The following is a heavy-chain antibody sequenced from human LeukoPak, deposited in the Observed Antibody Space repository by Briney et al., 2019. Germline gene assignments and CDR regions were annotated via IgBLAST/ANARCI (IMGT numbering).Heavy chain of an antibody. Sequence: SETLSLTXTVSGGSISSYYWSWIRQPPGKGLEWIGYIYYSGSTNYNPSLKSRVTISVDTSKNQFSLKLSSVTAADTAVYYCARNHYDILTGYPTQYYFDYWGQGTLVTVSS. CDR1: GGSISSYY. V-gene: IGHV4-59*01. J-gene: IGHJ4*02. CDR3: ARNHYDILTGYPTQYYFDY. D-gene: IGHD3-9*01. CDR2: IYYSGST.